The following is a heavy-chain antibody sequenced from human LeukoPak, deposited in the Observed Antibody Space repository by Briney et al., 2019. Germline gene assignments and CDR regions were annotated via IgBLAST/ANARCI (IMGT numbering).Heavy chain of an antibody. Sequence: SETLSLTCTASGASITTYYWTWIRQPAGKGLEWIGRISTSGSSHYNPSLKSRVTMSIDTPKNQISLKLSSVTAADTAVYYCARDRAVVNAIGGVFDMFGQGTMVTVSS. J-gene: IGHJ3*02. CDR1: GASITTYY. CDR3: ARDRAVVNAIGGVFDM. V-gene: IGHV4-4*07. D-gene: IGHD2-21*01. CDR2: ISTSGSS.